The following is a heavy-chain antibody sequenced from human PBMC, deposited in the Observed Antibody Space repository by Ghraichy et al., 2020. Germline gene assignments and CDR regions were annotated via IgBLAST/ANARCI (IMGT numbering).Heavy chain of an antibody. V-gene: IGHV4-59*01. Sequence: SETLSLTCTVSGGSTSSYYWSWIRQPPGKGLEWIGYIYYSGSTNYNPSLKSRVTISVDTSKNQFSLKLTSVTAADTAVYYCARGFKNYSRGWYVGYYYYMDVWGKGTTVTVSS. J-gene: IGHJ6*03. D-gene: IGHD6-19*01. CDR3: ARGFKNYSRGWYVGYYYYMDV. CDR2: IYYSGST. CDR1: GGSTSSYY.